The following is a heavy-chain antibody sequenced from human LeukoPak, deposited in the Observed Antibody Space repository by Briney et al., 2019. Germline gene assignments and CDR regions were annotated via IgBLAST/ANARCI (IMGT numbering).Heavy chain of an antibody. J-gene: IGHJ4*02. V-gene: IGHV4-59*08. D-gene: IGHD3-22*01. Sequence: PSETLSLTCTVSGGSISSYYWSWIRQPPGKGLEWIGYNYYSGSTNYNPSLKSRVTISVDTSKNQFSLKLSSVTAADTAVYYCASAPYDSSPGFRYWGQGTLVTVSS. CDR2: NYYSGST. CDR1: GGSISSYY. CDR3: ASAPYDSSPGFRY.